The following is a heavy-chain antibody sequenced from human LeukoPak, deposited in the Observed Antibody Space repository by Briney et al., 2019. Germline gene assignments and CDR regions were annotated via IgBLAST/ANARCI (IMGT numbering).Heavy chain of an antibody. D-gene: IGHD3-9*01. Sequence: SQTLSLTCAVSGGSISSGGYSWSWIRQPPGKGLEWIGYIYHSGSTYYNPSLKSRVTISVDRSKNQFSLKLSSVTAADTAVYYCARLIRLARFDPWGQGTLVTVFS. CDR2: IYHSGST. J-gene: IGHJ5*02. CDR3: ARLIRLARFDP. V-gene: IGHV4-30-2*01. CDR1: GGSISSGGYS.